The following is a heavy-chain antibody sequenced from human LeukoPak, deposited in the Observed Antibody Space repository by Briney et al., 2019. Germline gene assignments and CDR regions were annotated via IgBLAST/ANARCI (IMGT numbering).Heavy chain of an antibody. CDR3: AREVVVVAAQRPFDY. D-gene: IGHD2-15*01. J-gene: IGHJ4*02. V-gene: IGHV4-39*07. CDR2: IYYSGST. Sequence: SETLSLTCTVSGGSISSSSYYWGWIRQPPGKGLEWIGSIYYSGSTYYNPSLKSRVTISVDTSKNQFSLKLSSVTAADTAVYYCAREVVVVAAQRPFDYWGQGTLVTVSS. CDR1: GGSISSSSYY.